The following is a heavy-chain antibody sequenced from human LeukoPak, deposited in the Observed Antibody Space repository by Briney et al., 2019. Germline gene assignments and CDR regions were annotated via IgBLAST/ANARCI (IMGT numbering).Heavy chain of an antibody. CDR1: GGTFSSYA. CDR2: IIPILGIA. Sequence: ASVKVSCKASGGTFSSYAISWVRQAPGQGLEWMGRIIPILGIANYAQKFQGRVTITADKSTSTAYMELSSLRSEDTAVYYCNTGATVETFDICGQGTMVTVSS. V-gene: IGHV1-69*04. CDR3: NTGATVETFDI. J-gene: IGHJ3*02. D-gene: IGHD1-26*01.